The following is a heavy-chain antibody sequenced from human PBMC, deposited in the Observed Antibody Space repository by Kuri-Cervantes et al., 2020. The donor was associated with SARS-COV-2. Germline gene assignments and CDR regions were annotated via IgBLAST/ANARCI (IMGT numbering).Heavy chain of an antibody. J-gene: IGHJ4*02. CDR2: IIPIFGTA. CDR3: ARGGEILLWFGELSPKYFDY. D-gene: IGHD3-10*01. V-gene: IGHV1-69*13. Sequence: SVKVSCKASGGTFSSYAISWVRQAPGQGLEWMGGIIPIFGTANYAQKFQGRVTITADESTSTAYMELSSLRSEDTAVYYCARGGEILLWFGELSPKYFDYWGQGTLVTVSS. CDR1: GGTFSSYA.